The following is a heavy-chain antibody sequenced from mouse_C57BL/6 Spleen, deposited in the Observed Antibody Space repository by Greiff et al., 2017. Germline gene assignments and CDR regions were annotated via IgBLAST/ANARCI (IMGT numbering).Heavy chain of an antibody. J-gene: IGHJ3*01. CDR2: IDPETGGT. CDR1: GYTFTDYE. V-gene: IGHV1-15*01. Sequence: VKLVESGAELVRPGASVTLSCKASGYTFTDYEMHWVKQTPVHGLEWIGAIDPETGGTAYNQKFKGKAILTADKSSSTAYMELRSLTSEDSAVYYCTRGFAYWGHGTLVTVSA. CDR3: TRGFAY.